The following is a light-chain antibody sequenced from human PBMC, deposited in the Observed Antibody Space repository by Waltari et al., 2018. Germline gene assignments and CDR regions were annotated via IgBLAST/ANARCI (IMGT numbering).Light chain of an antibody. J-gene: IGKJ2*01. CDR2: WAS. V-gene: IGKV4-1*01. Sequence: DIVMTQSPDSLAVSLGERAPINCKSSQSVLYSSNNKNYLAWYQQKPGQPPKLLIYWASTRESGVSDRFSGSGSGTDFTLTISSLQAEDVAVYYCQQYYSTPYTFGQGTKLEIK. CDR3: QQYYSTPYT. CDR1: QSVLYSSNNKNY.